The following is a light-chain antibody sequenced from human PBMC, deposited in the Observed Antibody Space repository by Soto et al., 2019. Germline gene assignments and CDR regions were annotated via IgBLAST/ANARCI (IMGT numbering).Light chain of an antibody. J-gene: IGKJ1*01. CDR3: QQSYSTPRT. CDR2: AAS. CDR1: QNIDNY. V-gene: IGKV1-39*01. Sequence: DIPMTQSPSSLSASVGDRVTITCRASQNIDNYLTWYQQRPGKAPKLLIYAASSLQSGAPSRFSGSGSGTDFSLTIASLQPEDFATYYCQQSYSTPRTFGQGTKVEIK.